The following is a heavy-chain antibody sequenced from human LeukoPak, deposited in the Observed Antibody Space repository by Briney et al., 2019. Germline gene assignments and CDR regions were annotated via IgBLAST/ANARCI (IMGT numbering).Heavy chain of an antibody. J-gene: IGHJ4*02. CDR2: INPNSGGT. D-gene: IGHD2-15*01. CDR3: ARDRYCSGGSCSRLPFGPENDY. Sequence: ASVKVSCKASGYTFTGYYMHWVRQAPGQGLEWMGWINPNSGGTNYAQKFQGRVTMTRDTSISTAYMELSRLRSDDTAVYYCARDRYCSGGSCSRLPFGPENDYWGQGTLVTVSS. CDR1: GYTFTGYY. V-gene: IGHV1-2*02.